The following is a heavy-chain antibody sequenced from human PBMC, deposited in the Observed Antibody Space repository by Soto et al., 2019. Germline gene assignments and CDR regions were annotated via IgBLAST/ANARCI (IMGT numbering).Heavy chain of an antibody. Sequence: LRLSCAASGFTFSSYWMHWVRQAPGKGLVWVSRINSDGSSTSYADSVKGRFTISRDNAKNTLYLQMNSLRAEDTAVYYCAREGPWRYDILTGYAPPPYMDVWGQGTTVTVSS. CDR1: GFTFSSYW. CDR2: INSDGSST. J-gene: IGHJ6*02. CDR3: AREGPWRYDILTGYAPPPYMDV. D-gene: IGHD3-9*01. V-gene: IGHV3-74*01.